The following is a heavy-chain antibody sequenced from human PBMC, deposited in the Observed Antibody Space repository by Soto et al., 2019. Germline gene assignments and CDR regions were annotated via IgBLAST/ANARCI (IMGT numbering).Heavy chain of an antibody. D-gene: IGHD1-7*01. CDR2: IYRTGST. CDR1: GGSFTSNNW. Sequence: PSETLSLTCAASGGSFTSNNWWTGVRQPPGQGLEWIGEIYRTGSTNYNPSLKSRVTISLDKSENQFSLKVTSLTAADTAVYYCASRDPGTSVDYWGQGTLVTVSS. J-gene: IGHJ4*02. V-gene: IGHV4-4*02. CDR3: ASRDPGTSVDY.